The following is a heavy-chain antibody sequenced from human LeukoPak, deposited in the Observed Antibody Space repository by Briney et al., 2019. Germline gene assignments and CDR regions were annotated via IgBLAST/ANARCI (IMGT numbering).Heavy chain of an antibody. Sequence: SETLSLTCAVYGGSFSGYYWSWIRQPPGKGLEWIGEINHSGSTNYNPSLKSRVTISVDTSKNQFSLKLSSVTAADTAVYYCARGRGLLLWLMGDWFDPWGQGTLVTVSS. V-gene: IGHV4-34*01. CDR2: INHSGST. CDR3: ARGRGLLLWLMGDWFDP. J-gene: IGHJ5*02. CDR1: GGSFSGYY. D-gene: IGHD3-10*01.